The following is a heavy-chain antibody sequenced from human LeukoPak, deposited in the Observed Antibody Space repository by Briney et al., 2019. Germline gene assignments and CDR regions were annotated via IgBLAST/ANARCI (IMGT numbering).Heavy chain of an antibody. CDR2: ISSNGGST. D-gene: IGHD1-26*01. CDR1: GFTFSSYA. Sequence: GGSLRPSCAASGFTFSSYAMHWVRQAPGKGLEYVSAISSNGGSTYYANSVKGRFTISRDNSKNTLYLQMGSLRAEDMAVYYCARDRFSSGIVGATILYWGQGTLVTVSS. CDR3: ARDRFSSGIVGATILY. J-gene: IGHJ4*02. V-gene: IGHV3-64*01.